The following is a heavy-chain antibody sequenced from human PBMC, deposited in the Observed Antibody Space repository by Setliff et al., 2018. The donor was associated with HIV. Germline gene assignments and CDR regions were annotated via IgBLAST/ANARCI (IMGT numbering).Heavy chain of an antibody. CDR3: ARAGVVEGYYYYYYMDV. CDR1: GYTFSTNA. CDR2: I. Sequence: SCKAFGYTFSTNAIHWVRQAPGQRLEWMGYINADSVRGRFTISRDDAEKSVYLQMNSLRAEDTAVYYCARAGVVEGYYYYYYMDVWGKGTTVTVSS. D-gene: IGHD2-15*01. V-gene: IGHV3-30*07. J-gene: IGHJ6*03.